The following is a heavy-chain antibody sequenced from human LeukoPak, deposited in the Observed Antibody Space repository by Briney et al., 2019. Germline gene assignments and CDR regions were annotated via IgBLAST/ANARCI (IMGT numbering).Heavy chain of an antibody. D-gene: IGHD6-19*01. CDR3: AKRTGVGWDAEYFQH. J-gene: IGHJ1*01. Sequence: GGSLRLSCAASGFTFSSYAMHWVRQAPGKGLEWVAVISYDGSNKYYADSVKGRFTISRDNSKNTLYLQMNSLRAEDTAVYYCAKRTGVGWDAEYFQHWGQGTLVTVSS. CDR2: ISYDGSNK. V-gene: IGHV3-30-3*02. CDR1: GFTFSSYA.